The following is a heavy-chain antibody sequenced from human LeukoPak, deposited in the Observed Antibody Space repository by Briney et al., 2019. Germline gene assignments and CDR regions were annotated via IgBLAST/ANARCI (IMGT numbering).Heavy chain of an antibody. Sequence: ASVKVSCKVSGYTLTELSMHWVRQAPGKGLEWMGGFDPEDGETIYAQKFQGRGTMTEDASTDTAYMELSSLSSEDPAVYYCAPGAPPLAYCGGDCYSGLFDYWGQGTLVTVSS. D-gene: IGHD2-21*02. CDR1: GYTLTELS. J-gene: IGHJ4*02. CDR2: FDPEDGET. CDR3: APGAPPLAYCGGDCYSGLFDY. V-gene: IGHV1-24*01.